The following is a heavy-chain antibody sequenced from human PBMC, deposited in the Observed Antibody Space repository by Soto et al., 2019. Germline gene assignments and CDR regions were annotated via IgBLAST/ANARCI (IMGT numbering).Heavy chain of an antibody. CDR3: ATLGWGDSRSCYRAPHH. D-gene: IGHD6-13*01. CDR2: IIPIFGTA. J-gene: IGHJ5*02. Sequence: QVQLVQSGAEVKKPGSSVKVSCKASGGTFSSYAISWVRQAPGQGLEWMGGIIPIFGTANYAQKLQGRVKITADDPKSTGYRELRTLSSEDRAMYYCATLGWGDSRSCYRAPHHWGQGNLVTVSS. V-gene: IGHV1-69*01. CDR1: GGTFSSYA.